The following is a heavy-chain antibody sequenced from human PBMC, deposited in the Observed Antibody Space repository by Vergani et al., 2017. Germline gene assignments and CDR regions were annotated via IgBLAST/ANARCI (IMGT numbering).Heavy chain of an antibody. CDR1: GFTFSSYG. D-gene: IGHD3-3*01. V-gene: IGHV3-33*01. CDR2: IWYDGGNK. Sequence: QVQLVESRGGVVQPGRSLRLSCAASGFTFSSYGMHWVRQAPGKGLEWVAIIWYDGGNKDYADSVKGRFTISRDNSKNTLYLQMNSLRAEDTAMYYCARDRLKYYEFWSVYSGGYFDYWGPGTLVSVSS. CDR3: ARDRLKYYEFWSVYSGGYFDY. J-gene: IGHJ4*02.